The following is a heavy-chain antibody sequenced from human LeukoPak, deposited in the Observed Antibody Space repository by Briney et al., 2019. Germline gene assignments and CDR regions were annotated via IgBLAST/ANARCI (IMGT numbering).Heavy chain of an antibody. D-gene: IGHD3-22*01. V-gene: IGHV1-46*01. CDR2: NNPSGGST. CDR3: ARDMEHYYDRSRYCPRGSLDY. J-gene: IGHJ4*02. CDR1: GYTFTSYY. Sequence: SVKVSCKASGYTFTSYYMHWVRQAPGRGLEWMGINNPSGGSTSHAQKFQGRVTMTRDKSTSTVYMDLSSLRSEDTAVYYCARDMEHYYDRSRYCPRGSLDYWGQGTLVTVSS.